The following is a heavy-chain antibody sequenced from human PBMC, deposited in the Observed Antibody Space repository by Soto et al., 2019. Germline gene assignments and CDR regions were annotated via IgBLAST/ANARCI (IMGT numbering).Heavy chain of an antibody. CDR3: ARDGGGSYFDY. V-gene: IGHV3-30*04. CDR1: GFTFSSYA. Sequence: GGSLRLSCAASGFTFSSYAMHWVRPAPGKGLECVTVISYDGRNKYYAASVKGRFTISRDHSKNTLYLQMNSLSTEATAVYYCARDGGGSYFDYWGQGTLVTVSS. CDR2: ISYDGRNK. J-gene: IGHJ4*02. D-gene: IGHD1-26*01.